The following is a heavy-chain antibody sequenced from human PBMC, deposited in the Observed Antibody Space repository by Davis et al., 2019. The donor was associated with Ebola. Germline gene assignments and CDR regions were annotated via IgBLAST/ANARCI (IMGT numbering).Heavy chain of an antibody. CDR2: INHSGST. D-gene: IGHD2-2*02. Sequence: MPSETLSLTCAVYGGSFSGYYWSWIRQPPGKGLEWIGEINHSGSTNYNPSLKSRVTISVDTSKNQFSLKLSSVTAADTAVYYCARANPYGCSSTSCYTANYYYYGMDVWGQGTTVTVSS. V-gene: IGHV4-34*01. CDR1: GGSFSGYY. CDR3: ARANPYGCSSTSCYTANYYYYGMDV. J-gene: IGHJ6*02.